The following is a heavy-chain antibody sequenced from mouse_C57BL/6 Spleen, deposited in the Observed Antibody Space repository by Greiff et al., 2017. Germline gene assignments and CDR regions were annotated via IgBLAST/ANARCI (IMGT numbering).Heavy chain of an antibody. CDR3: ARRRYYDSSYWFAY. V-gene: IGHV1-55*01. CDR1: GYTFTSYW. D-gene: IGHD1-1*01. J-gene: IGHJ3*01. CDR2: IYPGSGST. Sequence: QVQLQQPGAELVKPGASVKLSCKASGYTFTSYWITWVKQRPGQGLEWIGDIYPGSGSTNYNEKFKSKATLTVDTSSSTAYMQLSSLTSEDSAVYDCARRRYYDSSYWFAYWGQGTLVTVSA.